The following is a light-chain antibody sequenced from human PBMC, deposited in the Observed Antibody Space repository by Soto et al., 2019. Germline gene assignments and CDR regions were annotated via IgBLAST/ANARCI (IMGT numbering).Light chain of an antibody. V-gene: IGLV2-14*01. CDR2: EVS. CDR3: TSYARYRVLV. CDR1: SSDIGGYKY. Sequence: QSVLTQPASVSGSLGQSITISCTGTSSDIGGYKYVSWYQQHPGKAPKLIIFEVSNRPSGVSDRFSGSNSGNTASLTISGLQAEDEADYYCTSYARYRVLVFAGGNKVTV. J-gene: IGLJ3*02.